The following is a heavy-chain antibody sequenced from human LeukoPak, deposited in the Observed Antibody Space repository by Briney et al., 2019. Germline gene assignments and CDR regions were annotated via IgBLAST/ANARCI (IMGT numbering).Heavy chain of an antibody. V-gene: IGHV3-74*01. CDR2: INSDGTST. CDR1: GFTFSSYA. CDR3: ARGARDSGTASDC. Sequence: GGSLRLSCAASGFTFSSYAMIWVRQAPGKGLEWVSLINSDGTSTNYADSVKGRFTISRDNAKNTLHLQLNSLRAEDTAVHYCARGARDSGTASDCWGQGTLVTVSS. J-gene: IGHJ4*02. D-gene: IGHD3-10*01.